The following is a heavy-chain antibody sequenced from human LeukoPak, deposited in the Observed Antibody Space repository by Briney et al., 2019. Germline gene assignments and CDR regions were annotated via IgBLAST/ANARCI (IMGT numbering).Heavy chain of an antibody. Sequence: SETLSLTCTVSGGSISSYYWSWIRQPPGKGLEWIGYIYYSGSTNYNPSLKSRVTISVDTSKNQFSLKLSSVTAADTAVYYCARLPYYYDSSGYYYAGPFDYGGQGTLVTVSS. D-gene: IGHD3-22*01. CDR1: GGSISSYY. CDR3: ARLPYYYDSSGYYYAGPFDY. CDR2: IYYSGST. V-gene: IGHV4-59*01. J-gene: IGHJ4*02.